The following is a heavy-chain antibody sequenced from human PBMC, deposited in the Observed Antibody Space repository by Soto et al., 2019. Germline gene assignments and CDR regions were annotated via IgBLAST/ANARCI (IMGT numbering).Heavy chain of an antibody. Sequence: SETLSLTSTVSGGSISSSSYYWGWIRQPPGKGLEWIGSIYYSGSTYYNPSLKSRVTISVDTSKNQFSLKLSSVTAADTAVYYCARLPAAMYYYYYGMDVWGQGTTVTVSS. V-gene: IGHV4-39*01. D-gene: IGHD2-2*01. CDR1: GGSISSSSYY. CDR2: IYYSGST. CDR3: ARLPAAMYYYYYGMDV. J-gene: IGHJ6*02.